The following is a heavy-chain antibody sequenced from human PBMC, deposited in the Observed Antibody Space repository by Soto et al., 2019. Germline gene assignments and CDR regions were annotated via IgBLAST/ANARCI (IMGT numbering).Heavy chain of an antibody. D-gene: IGHD5-12*01. J-gene: IGHJ4*02. CDR3: ARDQKYLRHGYSDY. V-gene: IGHV3-21*01. CDR1: GFSFSSHS. CDR2: IGDISTFI. Sequence: EVQLVESGGGLVKPGGSLRLSCAASGFSFSSHSMNWVRQAPGKGLEWVSAIGDISTFIYYADSVKGRFTIYRDNAKNSLFMQMNSLRAEDTAVYFCARDQKYLRHGYSDYWGQGTLVTVSS.